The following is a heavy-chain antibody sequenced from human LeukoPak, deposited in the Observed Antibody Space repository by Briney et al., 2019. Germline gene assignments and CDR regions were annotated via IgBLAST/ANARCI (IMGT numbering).Heavy chain of an antibody. D-gene: IGHD3-22*01. CDR3: AKTRDSSGYYQFDY. V-gene: IGHV3-23*01. Sequence: GGSLRLSCAASGFTFSSYGMSGVRQAPGKGLEWVSAISGSGGSTYYADSVKGRFTISRDNSKNTLYLQMNSLRAEDTAVYYCAKTRDSSGYYQFDYWGQGTLVTVSS. CDR2: ISGSGGST. CDR1: GFTFSSYG. J-gene: IGHJ4*02.